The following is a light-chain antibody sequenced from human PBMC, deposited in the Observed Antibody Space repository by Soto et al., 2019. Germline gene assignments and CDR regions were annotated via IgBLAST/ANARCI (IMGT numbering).Light chain of an antibody. CDR1: QGVXTG. J-gene: IGKJ1*01. CDR3: QQYNSTQLT. Sequence: ILLTQCTSRLSASEKDRVTISCRASQGVXTGFGWYQQKPGKAPQLLXDEASKLERGVPSRLSGSGSATEFTPTISPLQPDDAATYYCQQYNSTQLTFGQGTKVEIK. CDR2: EAS. V-gene: IGKV1-5*01.